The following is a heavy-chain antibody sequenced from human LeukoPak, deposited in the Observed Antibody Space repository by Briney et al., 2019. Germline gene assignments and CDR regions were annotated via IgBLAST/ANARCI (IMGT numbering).Heavy chain of an antibody. V-gene: IGHV1-2*02. J-gene: IGHJ5*02. CDR3: ARDQCSSTRCYQPNWFDP. CDR2: INPNSGGT. CDR1: GYTFTGYY. Sequence: GASVKVSCKASGYTFTGYYMHWVRQAPGQGLEWMGWINPNSGGTNYAQKLQGRVTMTTDTSTTTAYMELRSLRSDDTAVYYCARDQCSSTRCYQPNWFDPWGQGTPVTVSS. D-gene: IGHD2-2*01.